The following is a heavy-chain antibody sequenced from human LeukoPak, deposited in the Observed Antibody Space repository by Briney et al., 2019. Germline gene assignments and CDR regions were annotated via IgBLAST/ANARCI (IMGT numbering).Heavy chain of an antibody. D-gene: IGHD6-13*01. CDR1: GFTFSSYG. J-gene: IGHJ4*02. Sequence: PGGSLRLSCAASGFTFSSYGMHWVRQAPGKGLEWVAVISYDGSNKYYADSVKGRFTISRDNSKNTLYLQMNSLRAEDTAVYYCATARHSSSWYYFDYWGQGTLVTVSS. CDR2: ISYDGSNK. V-gene: IGHV3-30*03. CDR3: ATARHSSSWYYFDY.